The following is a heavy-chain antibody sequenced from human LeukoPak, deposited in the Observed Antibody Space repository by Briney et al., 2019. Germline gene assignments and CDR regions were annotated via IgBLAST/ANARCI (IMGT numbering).Heavy chain of an antibody. CDR3: ARAGLDSGYVGDFDY. V-gene: IGHV1-46*01. CDR2: INSSGGST. D-gene: IGHD5-12*01. Sequence: ASVKVSCKASGYTFTSYYMHWVRQAPGQGVEGMGIINSSGGSTSYAQKFRGRVTMTRDTTTSTVYMELSSLRSEDTDVYYCARAGLDSGYVGDFDYWGQGTLVTVSS. CDR1: GYTFTSYY. J-gene: IGHJ4*02.